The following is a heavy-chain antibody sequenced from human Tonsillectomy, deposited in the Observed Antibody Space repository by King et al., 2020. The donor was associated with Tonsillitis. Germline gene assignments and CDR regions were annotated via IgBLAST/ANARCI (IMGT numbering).Heavy chain of an antibody. V-gene: IGHV4-30-2*01. J-gene: IGHJ5*01. CDR1: GGSISSGTYS. Sequence: QLQESGSRLVMPSQTLSLTCTVSGGSISSGTYSWNWIRQPPGKGLEWIGYIFYSGSAYYNPSFKSRVTLSVDRSKNQFSLKLKSVTAADTAMYYCARAANDFDWLLNPWFDPRGQGTLVTVSS. CDR2: IFYSGSA. CDR3: ARAANDFDWLLNPWFDP. D-gene: IGHD3-9*01.